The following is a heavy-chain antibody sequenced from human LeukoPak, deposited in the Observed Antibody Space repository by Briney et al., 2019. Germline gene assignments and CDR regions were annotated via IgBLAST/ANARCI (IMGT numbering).Heavy chain of an antibody. CDR1: GFTVSSNY. CDR2: IYSGDNT. Sequence: GGSLRLSCAASGFTVSSNYMSWVRQAPGKGLGWVSLIYSGDNTYYSDSVKGRFTVSRDNSKNTLYLQMNSLRAEDTAVYFCASQRYCTNGICYRKYYFDYWGQGTLVTVSS. D-gene: IGHD2-8*01. CDR3: ASQRYCTNGICYRKYYFDY. V-gene: IGHV3-66*04. J-gene: IGHJ4*02.